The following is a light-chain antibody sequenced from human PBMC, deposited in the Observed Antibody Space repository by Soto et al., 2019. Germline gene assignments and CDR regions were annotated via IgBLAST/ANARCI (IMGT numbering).Light chain of an antibody. Sequence: QSVPTQPASVSGSPGQSITMSCSGTSADVGGYNYVSWYQHHPGKAPKLLIYEVTNRHAGLSDRVSGAKSGITASLTISGRQAEDEAVYYCSSYTSSNTLVFGTGTKLTV. CDR3: SSYTSSNTLV. V-gene: IGLV2-14*01. CDR2: EVT. CDR1: SADVGGYNY. J-gene: IGLJ1*01.